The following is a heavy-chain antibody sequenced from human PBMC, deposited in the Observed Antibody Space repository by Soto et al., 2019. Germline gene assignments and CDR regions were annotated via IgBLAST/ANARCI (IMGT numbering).Heavy chain of an antibody. CDR3: ARRGDCSGGSCYVYYGMDV. D-gene: IGHD2-15*01. V-gene: IGHV1-69*13. Sequence: GASLKVSCKASGGTFSSYAISWVRQAPGQGLEWMGGIIPIFGTANYAQKFQGRVTITADESTSTAYMELSSLRSEDTAVYYCARRGDCSGGSCYVYYGMDVWGQGTTVTVSS. J-gene: IGHJ6*02. CDR2: IIPIFGTA. CDR1: GGTFSSYA.